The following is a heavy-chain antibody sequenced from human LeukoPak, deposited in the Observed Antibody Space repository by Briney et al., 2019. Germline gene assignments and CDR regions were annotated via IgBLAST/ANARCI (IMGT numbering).Heavy chain of an antibody. D-gene: IGHD3-10*02. V-gene: IGHV3-48*04. CDR2: ISSSGSTI. CDR3: AELGITMIGGV. J-gene: IGHJ6*04. CDR1: GFTFSSYG. Sequence: GGSLRLSCAASGFTFSSYGLSWVRQAPGKGLEWVSYISSSGSTIYYADSVKGRFTISRDNAKNSLYLQMNSLRAEDTAVYYCAELGITMIGGVWGKGTTVTISS.